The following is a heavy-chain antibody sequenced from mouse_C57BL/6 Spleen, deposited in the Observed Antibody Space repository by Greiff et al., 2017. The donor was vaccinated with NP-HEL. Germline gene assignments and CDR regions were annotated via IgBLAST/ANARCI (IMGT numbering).Heavy chain of an antibody. V-gene: IGHV1-26*01. CDR3: AIRGFITTVVAPFDY. CDR2: INPNNGGT. CDR1: GYTFTDYY. Sequence: VQLQQSGPELVKPGASVKISCKASGYTFTDYYMNWVKQSHGKSLEWIGDINPNNGGTSYNQKFKGKATLTVDKSSSTAYMELRSLTSEDSAVYYCAIRGFITTVVAPFDYWGQGTTLTVSS. J-gene: IGHJ2*01. D-gene: IGHD1-1*01.